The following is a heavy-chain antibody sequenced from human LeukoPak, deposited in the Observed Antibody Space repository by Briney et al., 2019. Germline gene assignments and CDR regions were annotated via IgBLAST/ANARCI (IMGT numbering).Heavy chain of an antibody. Sequence: GGSLRLSCAASGFTFSSYSMNWVRQAPGKGLEWVSSISSSSSYIYYADSVKGRFTISRDNAKNSLYLQMNSLRAEDTAVYYCARSVELLWFGELLVGQNFDYWGQGTLVTVSS. CDR2: ISSSSSYI. CDR3: ARSVELLWFGELLVGQNFDY. D-gene: IGHD3-10*01. J-gene: IGHJ4*02. CDR1: GFTFSSYS. V-gene: IGHV3-21*01.